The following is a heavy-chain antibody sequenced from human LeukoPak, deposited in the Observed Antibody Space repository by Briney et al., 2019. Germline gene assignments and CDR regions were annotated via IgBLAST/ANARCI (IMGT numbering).Heavy chain of an antibody. CDR3: PRGEIPYYDSSGYYYVLRPDFDY. J-gene: IGHJ4*02. Sequence: GASVKVSCKASGYTFTSYGISWVRQAPGQGLEWMGWISAYNGNTNYAQKLQGRVTMTTDTSTSTAYMELRSLRSDDTAVYYCPRGEIPYYDSSGYYYVLRPDFDYWGQGTLVTVSS. V-gene: IGHV1-18*01. CDR2: ISAYNGNT. D-gene: IGHD3-22*01. CDR1: GYTFTSYG.